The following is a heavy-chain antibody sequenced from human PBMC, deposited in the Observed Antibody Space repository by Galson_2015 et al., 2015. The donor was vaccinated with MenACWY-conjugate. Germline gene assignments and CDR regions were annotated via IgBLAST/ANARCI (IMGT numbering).Heavy chain of an antibody. Sequence: SLRLSCAASGFIFSSYGMHWVRQAPGKGLEWVAVIWYDGSNKYYADSVKGRFTISRDKSKNTLYLQMNSLRAEDTAVYYCAREARCCGDIYARDDFDCWGLGTMVAATS. CDR1: GFIFSSYG. CDR2: IWYDGSNK. V-gene: IGHV3-33*01. CDR3: AREARCCGDIYARDDFDC. D-gene: IGHD2-21*01. J-gene: IGHJ4*02.